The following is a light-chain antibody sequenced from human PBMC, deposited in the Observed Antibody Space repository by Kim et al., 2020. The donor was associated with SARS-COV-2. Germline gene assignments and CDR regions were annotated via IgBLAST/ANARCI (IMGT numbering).Light chain of an antibody. Sequence: PGQSVTIPCTGTSSDVGGYNYVSWYQQHPGKAPKLMIYEVSKRPSGVPDRFSGSKSGNTASLTVSGLQAEDEADYYCSSYAGSDWVFGGGTQLTVL. CDR3: SSYAGSDWV. J-gene: IGLJ3*02. CDR1: SSDVGGYNY. CDR2: EVS. V-gene: IGLV2-8*01.